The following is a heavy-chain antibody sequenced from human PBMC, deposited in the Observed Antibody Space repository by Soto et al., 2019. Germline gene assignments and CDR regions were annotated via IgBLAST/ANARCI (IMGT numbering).Heavy chain of an antibody. CDR1: GGTFSTYA. Sequence: QVQLEQSGGEVKQPGSSVRVSCKTSGGTFSTYAINWVRQAPGQGLEWMGAIIPLFGTADYSQKFQGRVTITADVSTGTAYMELSSLRFDDTGVYSCARPKGTYSSGYYFSDFWGQGTLVTVSS. CDR2: IIPLFGTA. CDR3: ARPKGTYSSGYYFSDF. V-gene: IGHV1-69*01. D-gene: IGHD6-19*01. J-gene: IGHJ4*02.